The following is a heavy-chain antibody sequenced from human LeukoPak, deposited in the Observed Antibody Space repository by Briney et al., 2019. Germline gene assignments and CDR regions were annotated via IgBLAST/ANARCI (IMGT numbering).Heavy chain of an antibody. D-gene: IGHD6-19*01. J-gene: IGHJ4*02. CDR2: IYPSDSYP. V-gene: IGHV5-10-1*01. CDR1: GYSLTSYW. CDR3: ARQGSGWYPSDY. Sequence: GESLQIPWKGSGYSLTSYWTSWVRQMPGEGLEWIVRIYPSDSYPNSSPPCQGHLTISAHKSISTAYLQWSSLKASDTAMYYCARQGSGWYPSDYWGQGTLVTVSS.